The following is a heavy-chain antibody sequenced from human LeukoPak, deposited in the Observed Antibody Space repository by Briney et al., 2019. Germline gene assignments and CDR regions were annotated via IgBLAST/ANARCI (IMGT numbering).Heavy chain of an antibody. CDR1: GFIFNKYW. CDR2: VREDGAEK. V-gene: IGHV3-7*01. Sequence: GGSLRLSCTASGFIFNKYWMSWVRPAPGKRLEWVATVREDGAEKYYVDSVKGRITISRDNAKNSLYLQMNSLRAEDTAVYYCARDLGDPWLRLSGNWFDPWGQGTLVTVSS. D-gene: IGHD5-18*01. CDR3: ARDLGDPWLRLSGNWFDP. J-gene: IGHJ5*02.